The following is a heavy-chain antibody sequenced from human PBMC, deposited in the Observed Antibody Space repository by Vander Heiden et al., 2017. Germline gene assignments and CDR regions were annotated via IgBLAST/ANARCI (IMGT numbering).Heavy chain of an antibody. D-gene: IGHD3-16*01. CDR3: ARDLGEFWSEGY. CDR2: INPNSGGT. Sequence: QVQMVQSGAAVKKPGASVKVSCKASGYTFTGYYIHWVRQAPGQGLEWMGWINPNSGGTNYAQKFQDRVTMTRDTSISTAYMELSSLRSDDTAVYYCARDLGEFWSEGYWGQGTLVTVSS. V-gene: IGHV1-2*02. CDR1: GYTFTGYY. J-gene: IGHJ4*02.